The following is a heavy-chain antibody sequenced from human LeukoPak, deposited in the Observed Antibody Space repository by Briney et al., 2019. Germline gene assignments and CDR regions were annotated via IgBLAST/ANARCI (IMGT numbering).Heavy chain of an antibody. Sequence: GGSLRLSCAASGFTFSSYSMNWVRQAPGKGLEWVAFIRYDGSNKYYADSVKGRFTISRDNSKNTLYLQMNSLRAEDTAVYYCAKEGWGYCSSTSCYAAGVSGGELDYWGQGTLVTVSS. CDR1: GFTFSSYS. CDR2: IRYDGSNK. D-gene: IGHD2-2*01. CDR3: AKEGWGYCSSTSCYAAGVSGGELDY. V-gene: IGHV3-30*02. J-gene: IGHJ4*02.